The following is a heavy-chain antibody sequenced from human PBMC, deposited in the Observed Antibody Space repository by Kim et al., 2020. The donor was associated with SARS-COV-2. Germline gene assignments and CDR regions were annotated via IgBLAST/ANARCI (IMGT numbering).Heavy chain of an antibody. V-gene: IGHV4-34*01. Sequence: SETLSLTCAVYGGSFSGYYWSWIRQPPGKGLEWIGEINHSGSTNYNPSLKSRVTISVDTSKNQFSLKLSSVTAADTAVYYCARATTVVTNGIDYWGQGTLVTVSS. CDR1: GGSFSGYY. D-gene: IGHD4-17*01. CDR2: INHSGST. CDR3: ARATTVVTNGIDY. J-gene: IGHJ4*02.